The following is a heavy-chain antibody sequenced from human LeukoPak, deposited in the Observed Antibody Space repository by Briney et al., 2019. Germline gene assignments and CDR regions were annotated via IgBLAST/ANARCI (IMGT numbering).Heavy chain of an antibody. D-gene: IGHD3-3*01. CDR1: GYSISSGYY. Sequence: PSETLSLTCTVSGYSISSGYYWGWIRQPPGKGLEWIGSIYHSGSTYYNPSLKSRVTISVDTSKNQFSLKLSSVTAADTAVYYCAREITYDFWSGYWLDPWGQGTLVTVSS. CDR2: IYHSGST. J-gene: IGHJ5*02. V-gene: IGHV4-38-2*02. CDR3: AREITYDFWSGYWLDP.